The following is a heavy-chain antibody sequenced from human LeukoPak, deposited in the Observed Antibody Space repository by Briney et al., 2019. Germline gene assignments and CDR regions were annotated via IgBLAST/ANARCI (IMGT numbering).Heavy chain of an antibody. D-gene: IGHD2-2*02. CDR3: ARGRYCSSTSCYTFDI. V-gene: IGHV4-34*01. CDR2: INHSGST. Sequence: SETLSLTCAVYGGSFSGYYWSWIRQPPGKGLEWIGEINHSGSTNYNPSLKSRVTISVDTSKNQLSLKLSSVTAADTAVYYCARGRYCSSTSCYTFDIWGQGTMVTVSS. J-gene: IGHJ3*02. CDR1: GGSFSGYY.